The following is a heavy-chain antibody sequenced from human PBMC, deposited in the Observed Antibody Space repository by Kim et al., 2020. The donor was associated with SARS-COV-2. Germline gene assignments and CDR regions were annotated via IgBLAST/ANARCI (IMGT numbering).Heavy chain of an antibody. Sequence: SETLSLTCAVYGGSFSGYYWIWSRQPPGKGLEWIGEISHSGSTNYNPSLKSRVTISVYTSKNQFSLKLSSVTAADTAVYYYARGGNIVATAYYYGMDVWGPGNTVTASS. CDR1: GGSFSGYY. CDR2: ISHSGST. V-gene: IGHV4-34*01. D-gene: IGHD5-12*01. J-gene: IGHJ6*01. CDR3: ARGGNIVATAYYYGMDV.